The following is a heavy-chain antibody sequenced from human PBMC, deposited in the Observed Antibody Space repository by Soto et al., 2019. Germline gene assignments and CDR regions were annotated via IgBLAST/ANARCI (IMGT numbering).Heavy chain of an antibody. Sequence: QVQLVESGGGVVQPGRSLRLSCAASGFTFSSYGMHWVRQAPGKGLEWVAVISYDGSNKYYADSVKGRFTISRDNSKNTLYLQMNSLRAEDTAVYYCAKDLRQQLVLLLDYWGQGTLVTVSS. J-gene: IGHJ4*02. D-gene: IGHD6-13*01. CDR2: ISYDGSNK. CDR3: AKDLRQQLVLLLDY. V-gene: IGHV3-30*18. CDR1: GFTFSSYG.